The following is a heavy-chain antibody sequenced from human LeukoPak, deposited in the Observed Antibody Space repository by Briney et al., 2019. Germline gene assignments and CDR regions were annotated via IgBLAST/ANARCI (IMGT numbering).Heavy chain of an antibody. CDR3: TRDQRDCSGGSCSYANWFDP. J-gene: IGHJ5*02. CDR2: IRSKAYGATT. CDR1: EFTFGAYA. V-gene: IGHV3-49*04. Sequence: GGSLRLSCTASEFTFGAYAMSWVRQAQGQGQEWEGFIRSKAYGATTEYAASVKGSFTISRDDSKSIAYKQLNIMKTEATAVYYCTRDQRDCSGGSCSYANWFDPWGQGTLVTVSS. D-gene: IGHD2-15*01.